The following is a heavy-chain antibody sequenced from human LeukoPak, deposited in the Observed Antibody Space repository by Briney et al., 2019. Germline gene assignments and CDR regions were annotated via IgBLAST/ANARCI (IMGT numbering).Heavy chain of an antibody. D-gene: IGHD5-24*01. J-gene: IGHJ3*02. CDR3: ARVRDGYNYGAFDI. V-gene: IGHV4-30-2*01. Sequence: SETLSLTCAVSGGSISSGGYSWSWIRQPPGKGLEWIGYIYHSGSTYYNPSLKSRVTISVDRSKNQFSLKLSSVTAADTAVYYCARVRDGYNYGAFDIWGQGTMVTVSS. CDR1: GGSISSGGYS. CDR2: IYHSGST.